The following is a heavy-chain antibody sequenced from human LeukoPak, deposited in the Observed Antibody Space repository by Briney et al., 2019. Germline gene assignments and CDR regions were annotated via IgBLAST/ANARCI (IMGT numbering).Heavy chain of an antibody. J-gene: IGHJ1*01. Sequence: PGGSLRLSCAASGFTFSSHGMNWARQAPGKGLEWVSGISPSGGITYYTDSVKGRFTISRDNSKNTQSLQMNSLRAEDTAVYYCAKDDDWGRYKHWGQGTLVTVSS. CDR2: ISPSGGIT. D-gene: IGHD3-16*01. V-gene: IGHV3-23*01. CDR3: AKDDDWGRYKH. CDR1: GFTFSSHG.